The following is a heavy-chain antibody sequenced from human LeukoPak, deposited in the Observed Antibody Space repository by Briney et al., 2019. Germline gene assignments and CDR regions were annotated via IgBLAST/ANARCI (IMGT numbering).Heavy chain of an antibody. V-gene: IGHV3-43*02. Sequence: GGSLRLSCAASGFTFDDYAMHWVRQAPGKGLEWVSLISGDGGSTYYADSVKGRFTISRDNSKNSLYLQMNSLRTKDTALYYCAKGQYCTSTSCYFGYYYYMDVWGKGTTVTVSS. CDR3: AKGQYCTSTSCYFGYYYYMDV. D-gene: IGHD2-2*01. J-gene: IGHJ6*03. CDR2: ISGDGGST. CDR1: GFTFDDYA.